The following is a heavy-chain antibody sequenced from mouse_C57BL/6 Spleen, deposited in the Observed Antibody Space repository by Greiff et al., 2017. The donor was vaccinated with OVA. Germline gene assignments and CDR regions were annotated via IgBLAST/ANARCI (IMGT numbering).Heavy chain of an antibody. CDR3: TRGNDYDGGFAY. V-gene: IGHV6-6*01. CDR2: IRNKANNHAT. D-gene: IGHD2-4*01. CDR1: GFTFSDAW. J-gene: IGHJ3*01. Sequence: EVQLVESGGGLVQPGGSMKLSCAASGFTFSDAWMDWVRQSPEKGLEWVAEIRNKANNHATYYAESVKGRFTISRDDSKSSVYLQMNSLRAEDTGIYYCTRGNDYDGGFAYWGQGTLVTVSA.